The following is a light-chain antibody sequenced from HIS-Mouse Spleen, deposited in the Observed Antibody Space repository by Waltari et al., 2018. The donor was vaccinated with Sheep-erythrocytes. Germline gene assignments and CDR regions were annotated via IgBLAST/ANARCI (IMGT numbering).Light chain of an antibody. J-gene: IGKJ4*01. CDR2: WAS. Sequence: DIVMTQSPDSLAVSLGERATINCKSSQSVLYSSNNNNYLAWYQQKPEQTPKLLIYWASNWESGVPDRFSGRGSGTDFTLTISRLQHEDAAVYYCQKYSSTPLTVGGGTQVEIK. V-gene: IGKV4-1*01. CDR3: QKYSSTPLT. CDR1: QSVLYSSNNNNY.